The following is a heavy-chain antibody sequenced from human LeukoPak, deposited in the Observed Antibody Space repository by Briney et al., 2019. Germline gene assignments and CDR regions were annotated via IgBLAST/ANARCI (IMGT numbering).Heavy chain of an antibody. CDR2: MNPNSGNT. CDR3: ARAFHDYGDYIRYYYGMDV. Sequence: HRASVKVSCKASGYTFTSYDINWVRQATGQGLEWMGWMNPNSGNTGYAQKFQGRVTMTRNTSISTAYMELSSLRSEDTAVYSCARAFHDYGDYIRYYYGMDVWGQGTTVTVSS. J-gene: IGHJ6*02. V-gene: IGHV1-8*01. CDR1: GYTFTSYD. D-gene: IGHD4-17*01.